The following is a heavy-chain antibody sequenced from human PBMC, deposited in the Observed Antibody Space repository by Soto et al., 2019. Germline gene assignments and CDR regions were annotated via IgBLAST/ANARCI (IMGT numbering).Heavy chain of an antibody. D-gene: IGHD5-12*01. J-gene: IGHJ3*02. CDR3: ARARLRAVSAFDI. V-gene: IGHV4-31*03. CDR2: IYYSGST. CDR1: GGSVSSGAYY. Sequence: QVQLQESDAGLVKSSQTLSLTCTVSGGSVSSGAYYWTWIRQRPGKGLELIVYIYYSGSTYYSPPLNSRLSISLDPSKNQFSLRLRSVTAADTAMSYCARARLRAVSAFDILGQATMGTVSS.